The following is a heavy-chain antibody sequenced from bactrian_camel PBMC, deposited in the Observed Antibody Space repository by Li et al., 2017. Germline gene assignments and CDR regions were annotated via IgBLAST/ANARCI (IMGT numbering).Heavy chain of an antibody. V-gene: IGHV3S57*01. CDR3: AMSFQLPCLGSDERAYDS. CDR2: IGSGGTI. D-gene: IGHD1*01. J-gene: IGHJ6*01. Sequence: QLVESGGGSVQAGESLRLSCVDSGYTYSSYSWGWFRQTSGEDREGVARIGSGGTIFYAGSVKGRFTISQDNAKNAVYLQMDNLQPEDTAMYFCAMSFQLPCLGSDERAYDSWGQGTQVTVS. CDR1: GYTYSSYS.